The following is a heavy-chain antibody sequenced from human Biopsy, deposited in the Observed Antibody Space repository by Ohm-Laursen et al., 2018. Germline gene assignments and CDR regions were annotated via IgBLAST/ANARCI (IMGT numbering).Heavy chain of an antibody. CDR3: AGRPWPNAFDI. D-gene: IGHD5-12*01. Sequence: PGTLSLTCSVSGGSVSSGSYYWSWIRQPPGKGLEWIGYIYYSGSTNYNPSLKSRATISVDTSRNQFSLKLSSVTAADTAVYYCAGRPWPNAFDIWGQGTMVTVSS. V-gene: IGHV4-61*01. CDR1: GGSVSSGSYY. CDR2: IYYSGST. J-gene: IGHJ3*02.